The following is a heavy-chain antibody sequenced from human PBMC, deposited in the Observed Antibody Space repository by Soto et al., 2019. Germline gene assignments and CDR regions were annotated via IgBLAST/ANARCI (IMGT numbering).Heavy chain of an antibody. J-gene: IGHJ5*02. CDR2: ISTYNGDT. CDR3: ARGVGSGTYYNQYNWFDP. D-gene: IGHD3-10*01. V-gene: IGHV1-18*01. CDR1: GYTFNRSG. Sequence: GASVKVCCKASGYTFNRSGISWVRQAPGQGLEWMGWISTYNGDTNYAQTFQGRVTMTTDTSTSTAYMELRSLRSDDTAVYYCARGVGSGTYYNQYNWFDPWGQGTLVTVSS.